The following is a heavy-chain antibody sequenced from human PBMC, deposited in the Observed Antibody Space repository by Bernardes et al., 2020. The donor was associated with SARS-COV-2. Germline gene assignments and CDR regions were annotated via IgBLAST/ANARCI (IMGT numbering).Heavy chain of an antibody. CDR1: GYIFTTHY. Sequence: ASVKVSCKACGYIFTTHYMHWVRQAPAQGLEWMGWSNDNSGVTNYAQKFQGKVTMTRDTSTSTAYMKLSRLRSDDTAMYYFARDYYGSGSYTDSWGQGTRVTVSS. CDR2: SNDNSGVT. CDR3: ARDYYGSGSYTDS. J-gene: IGHJ4*02. D-gene: IGHD3-10*01. V-gene: IGHV1-2*02.